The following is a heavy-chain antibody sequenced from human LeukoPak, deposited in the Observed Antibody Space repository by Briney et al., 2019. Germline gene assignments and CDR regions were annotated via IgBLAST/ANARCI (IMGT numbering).Heavy chain of an antibody. Sequence: SETLSLTCTVSDGSISDSYWSWIRQSPGKGLEWIGYIFYTGFTHNPSLESRVTISVDTSKKHFSLRLKSVTAADTAVYYCASLDGVRGVGYFDYWGQGTLVTVSS. J-gene: IGHJ4*02. D-gene: IGHD3-10*01. CDR2: IFYTGFT. CDR1: DGSISDSY. CDR3: ASLDGVRGVGYFDY. V-gene: IGHV4-59*01.